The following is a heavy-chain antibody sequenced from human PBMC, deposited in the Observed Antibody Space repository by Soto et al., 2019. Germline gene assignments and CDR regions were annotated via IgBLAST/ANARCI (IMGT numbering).Heavy chain of an antibody. J-gene: IGHJ4*02. CDR3: ARDAGYCTNGVCYTLDY. CDR2: INPSGGST. V-gene: IGHV1-46*01. Sequence: ASVKVSCKASGYTFTSYYMHWVRQAPGQGLEWMGIINPSGGSTSYAQKFQGRVTMTRDTSTSTVYMELSSLRSEDTAVHYCARDAGYCTNGVCYTLDYWGQGTLVTVSS. D-gene: IGHD2-8*01. CDR1: GYTFTSYY.